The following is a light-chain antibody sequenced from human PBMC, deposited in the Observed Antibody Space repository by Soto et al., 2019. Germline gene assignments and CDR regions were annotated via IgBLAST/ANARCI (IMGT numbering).Light chain of an antibody. CDR3: XXYNSWPLA. J-gene: IGKJ4*01. V-gene: IGKV3D-15*01. CDR2: SIF. Sequence: EIVMTQSPATLSVSPGERATLSCRASQSVGSDLAWYPQKPGQAPRLVIHSIFTTATGVPTRISASGSGTEFTRPIRRLQSDAFPDXXXXXYNSWPLAFGGGTKVDIK. CDR1: QSVGSD.